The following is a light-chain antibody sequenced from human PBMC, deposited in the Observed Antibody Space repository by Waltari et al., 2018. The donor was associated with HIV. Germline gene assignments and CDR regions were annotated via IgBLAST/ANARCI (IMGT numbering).Light chain of an antibody. J-gene: IGLJ1*01. V-gene: IGLV8-61*01. CDR3: VLCFGGGMSYV. CDR2: NPK. CDR1: SGLVSSLDY. Sequence: QTVVTQEPSLSVSTGGTVTPTCGLKSGLVSSLDYPSWYRQTPGQTPRTPIYNPKPRSAGVPDRFSGSIVGTKAALTITGAQADDESDYYCVLCFGGGMSYVFGTGTRVTVL.